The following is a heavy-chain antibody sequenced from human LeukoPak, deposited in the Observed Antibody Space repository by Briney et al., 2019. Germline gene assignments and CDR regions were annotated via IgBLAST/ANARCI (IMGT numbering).Heavy chain of an antibody. V-gene: IGHV3-23*01. J-gene: IGHJ4*02. CDR1: GFTFSTYT. CDR3: AKDFGRNLGGPGY. Sequence: GGSLRLSCAASGFTFSTYTMAWVRQAPGGGLEWGSGISDNGGRTYYADSVKGRFAISRDDSKSTLYLQTNSLRGEDTAVYYCAKDFGRNLGGPGYWGRGTLVIVSS. CDR2: ISDNGGRT. D-gene: IGHD1-14*01.